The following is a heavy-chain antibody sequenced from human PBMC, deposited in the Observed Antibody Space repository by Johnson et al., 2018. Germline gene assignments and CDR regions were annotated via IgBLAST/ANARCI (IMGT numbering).Heavy chain of an antibody. CDR3: ARDLSRTGDAFDI. Sequence: VQLVESGAEVEKPGASVKVSCKASGYTFTSYPMHWVRQAPGQRLEWMGWISADNDNTKYSQKFQGRVTITRDTSASTAYMELSSRRSEDTDVYYCARDLSRTGDAFDIWGQGTMITVSS. CDR1: GYTFTSYP. CDR2: ISADNDNT. J-gene: IGHJ3*02. V-gene: IGHV1-3*01. D-gene: IGHD1-1*01.